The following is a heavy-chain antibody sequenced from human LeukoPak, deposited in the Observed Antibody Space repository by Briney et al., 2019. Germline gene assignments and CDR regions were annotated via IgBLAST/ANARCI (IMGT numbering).Heavy chain of an antibody. CDR1: GFAFSDYW. Sequence: GGSLRLSCVASGFAFSDYWMNWVRQAPGKGLEWVAIIRPDGSFTNYVDAVKGRFTISRDNAKNSLYLQMNSLRAEDTAVYYCARARGGYDLDYWGQGTLVTVSS. D-gene: IGHD5-12*01. CDR3: ARARGGYDLDY. V-gene: IGHV3-7*01. CDR2: IRPDGSFT. J-gene: IGHJ4*02.